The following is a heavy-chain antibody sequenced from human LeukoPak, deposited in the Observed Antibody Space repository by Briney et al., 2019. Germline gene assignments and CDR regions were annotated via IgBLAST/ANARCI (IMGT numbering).Heavy chain of an antibody. Sequence: GGSLRLSCAASGFTFDDYAMHWVRQAPGKGLEWVSLISWDGGSTYYADSVKGRFTISRDNSKNSLYLQMNSLRAEDTALYYCAKDKGCSSTSCYKWIFDYWGQGTLVTVSS. CDR2: ISWDGGST. J-gene: IGHJ4*02. CDR1: GFTFDDYA. V-gene: IGHV3-43D*04. CDR3: AKDKGCSSTSCYKWIFDY. D-gene: IGHD2-2*02.